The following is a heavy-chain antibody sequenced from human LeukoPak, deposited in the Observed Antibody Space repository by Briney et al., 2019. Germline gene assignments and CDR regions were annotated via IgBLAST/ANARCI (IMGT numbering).Heavy chain of an antibody. CDR1: GFTVSSYA. J-gene: IGHJ3*02. V-gene: IGHV3-30-3*01. CDR2: ISYDGSNK. Sequence: GGSLRLSCAASGFTVSSYAMHWVRQAPGKGLDGVAVISYDGSNKYYADSVKGRFTISRDNSKNTLYLQMNSLRAEDTAVYYCAREGRPHYYGSGSRPGGAFDIWGQGTMVTVSS. CDR3: AREGRPHYYGSGSRPGGAFDI. D-gene: IGHD3-10*01.